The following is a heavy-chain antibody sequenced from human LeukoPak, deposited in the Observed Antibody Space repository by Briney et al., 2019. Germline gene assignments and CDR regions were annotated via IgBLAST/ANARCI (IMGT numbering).Heavy chain of an antibody. CDR3: ARSGAYAVAGDR. V-gene: IGHV4-31*03. CDR1: GVSISSGGYY. Sequence: SQTLSLTCTVSGVSISSGGYYWSWLRQHPGKGLEWIGYIYYSGSTYYNPSLKSRVTISVDTSKNQFSLKLSSVTAADTAAYYCARSGAYAVAGDRWGQGTLVTVSS. CDR2: IYYSGST. J-gene: IGHJ5*02. D-gene: IGHD6-19*01.